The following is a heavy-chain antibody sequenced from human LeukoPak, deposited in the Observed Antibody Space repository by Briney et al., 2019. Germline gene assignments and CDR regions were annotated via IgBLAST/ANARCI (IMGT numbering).Heavy chain of an antibody. V-gene: IGHV3-73*01. CDR1: GFTFSDSA. J-gene: IGHJ4*02. CDR3: TRLVGDSSGYYGDY. D-gene: IGHD3-22*01. Sequence: GGSLRLSCAASGFTFSDSAMHWVRQASGKGLEWVGRIRSKANNYATAYAASVKGRFTISRDDSKNTAYLQMNSLKTEDTAVYYCTRLVGDSSGYYGDYWGQGTLVTVS. CDR2: IRSKANNYAT.